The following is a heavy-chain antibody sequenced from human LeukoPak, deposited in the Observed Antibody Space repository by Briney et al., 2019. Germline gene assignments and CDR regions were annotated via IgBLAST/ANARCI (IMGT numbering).Heavy chain of an antibody. J-gene: IGHJ4*02. CDR3: ARDVRPDY. CDR2: IKQDGTEN. Sequence: GGSLSFSCAAAGFTFSSFWLSWVRQAPGEGLEWVANIKQDGTENSYMDYVKGRFSISGDNAKNSLYLQMNALKAEDTAVYYCARDVRPDYWGQGTLVTVST. CDR1: GFTFSSFW. D-gene: IGHD6-6*01. V-gene: IGHV3-7*04.